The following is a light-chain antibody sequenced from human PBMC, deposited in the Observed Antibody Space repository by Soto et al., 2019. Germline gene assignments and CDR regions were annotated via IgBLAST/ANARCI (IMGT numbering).Light chain of an antibody. CDR1: QSVLYSSNNKNY. Sequence: DIVMTQSPDSLAVSLGERATINCKSSQSVLYSSNNKNYLAWYQQRPGQPPKLLIYWASTRESWVPDRFSGSGSGTDFNLTITSLQAEDVAVYYCQQYESTPPTFGQGPKLEIK. J-gene: IGKJ2*01. CDR3: QQYESTPPT. CDR2: WAS. V-gene: IGKV4-1*01.